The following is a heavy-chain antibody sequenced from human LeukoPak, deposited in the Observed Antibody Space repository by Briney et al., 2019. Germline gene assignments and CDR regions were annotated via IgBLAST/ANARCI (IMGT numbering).Heavy chain of an antibody. CDR1: GYSFSTYW. Sequence: GESLKISCKGSGYSFSTYWVGWVRQMPGKGLEWMGIIYPGDSDTRYSPSFQGQVTISADKSISSAYLQWSSLKASDTAMYYCARRYDNNGYLVYWGQGTLVTVSS. CDR2: IYPGDSDT. V-gene: IGHV5-51*01. J-gene: IGHJ4*02. D-gene: IGHD3-22*01. CDR3: ARRYDNNGYLVY.